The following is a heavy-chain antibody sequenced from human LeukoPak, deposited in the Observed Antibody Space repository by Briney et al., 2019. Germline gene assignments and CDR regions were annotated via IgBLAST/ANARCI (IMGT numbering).Heavy chain of an antibody. CDR2: MNPNSGNT. V-gene: IGHV1-8*01. CDR3: ARVTAYYYDSSGYENFDY. CDR1: GYTFTSYD. J-gene: IGHJ4*02. D-gene: IGHD3-22*01. Sequence: ASVKVSCKASGYTFTSYDISWLRQATGQGLEWMGWMNPNSGNTGYAQKFQGRVTMTRNTSISTAYMELSSLRSEDTAVYYCARVTAYYYDSSGYENFDYWGQGTLVTVSS.